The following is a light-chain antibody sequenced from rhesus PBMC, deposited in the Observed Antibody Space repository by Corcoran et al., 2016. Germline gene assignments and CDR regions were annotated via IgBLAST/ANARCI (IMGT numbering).Light chain of an antibody. J-gene: IGKJ3*01. CDR3: QQYSNWPLT. V-gene: IGKV3S9*01. CDR2: GES. CDR1: QSVSSY. Sequence: EIVMTQSPATLSLSPGERATLSCRASQSVSSYVDLYQQKPEQAPRLRIYGESSRATGIPERFSGSGAGTVFTLTISSLEPEDFAVYYCQQYSNWPLTFGPGTKLDIK.